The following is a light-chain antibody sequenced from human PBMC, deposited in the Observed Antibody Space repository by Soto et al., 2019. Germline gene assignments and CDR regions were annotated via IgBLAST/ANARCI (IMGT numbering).Light chain of an antibody. V-gene: IGLV8-61*01. Sequence: QTVVTQEPSFSVSPGRTVTLTCGLSSGSVSTSYYPSWYQQTPGQAPRTLIYSTNTRSSGVPDRFSGSILGNKAALTITGAQADDESDYYCGLYMGSGSGVFGGGTKLTVL. CDR1: SGSVSTSYY. CDR3: GLYMGSGSGV. CDR2: STN. J-gene: IGLJ3*02.